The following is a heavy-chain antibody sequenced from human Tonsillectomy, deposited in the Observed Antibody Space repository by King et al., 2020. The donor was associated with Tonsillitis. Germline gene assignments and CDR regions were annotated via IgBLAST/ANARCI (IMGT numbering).Heavy chain of an antibody. CDR1: GGSISSSDHY. CDR3: ARYVIGSFDY. J-gene: IGHJ4*02. D-gene: IGHD1-26*01. CDR2: MYYSGTI. Sequence: LQLQESGQGVVKPSETLSLTCTVSGGSISSSDHYWAWIRQPPGKGLEWIGYMYYSGTIFYNPSLKSRITISGGTSENRFSLKLSSVTAADTAVYFCARYVIGSFDYWGQGALVTVSS. V-gene: IGHV4-39*01.